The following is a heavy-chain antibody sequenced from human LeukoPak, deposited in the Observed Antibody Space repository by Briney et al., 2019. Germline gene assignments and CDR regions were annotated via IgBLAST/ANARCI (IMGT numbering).Heavy chain of an antibody. CDR1: GYTFTGDW. CDR2: IYPGDSDT. CDR3: ARQRYYYDGSGYSSLDY. D-gene: IGHD3-22*01. Sequence: GESLKISCKASGYTFTGDWIGWVRQMPGKGLEWMGIIYPGDSDTRYSPSFQGQVTISTDKSISTAYLQWSSLKASDTAMYYCARQRYYYDGSGYSSLDYWGQGTLVTVSS. J-gene: IGHJ4*02. V-gene: IGHV5-51*01.